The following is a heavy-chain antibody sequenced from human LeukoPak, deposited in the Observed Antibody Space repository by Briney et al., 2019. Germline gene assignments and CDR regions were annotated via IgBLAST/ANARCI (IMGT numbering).Heavy chain of an antibody. V-gene: IGHV3-43*01. J-gene: IGHJ4*02. CDR2: ISWDGGST. Sequence: GGSLRLSCAASGFTFDDYTMHWVRQAPGKGLEWVSLISWDGGSTYYADSVKGRFTISRDNSKNSLYLQMNSLRTEDTALYYCAKGYCGGDCYPNDYFDYWGQGTLVTVSS. CDR3: AKGYCGGDCYPNDYFDY. D-gene: IGHD2-21*02. CDR1: GFTFDDYT.